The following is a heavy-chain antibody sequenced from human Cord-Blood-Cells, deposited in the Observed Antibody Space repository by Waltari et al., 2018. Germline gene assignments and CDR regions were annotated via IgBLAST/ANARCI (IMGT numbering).Heavy chain of an antibody. Sequence: QVQLQESGPGLVKPSQTLSLTCTVSGGSISSGAYYWSWIRQPPGKGLEWIGYIYYSGGTYYNPSLKSRVTISVDTSKNQFSLKLSSVTAADTAVYYCARGPSPTEQMVQGVIIFDYWGQGTLVTVSS. CDR1: GGSISSGAYY. J-gene: IGHJ4*02. V-gene: IGHV4-30-4*01. CDR3: ARGPSPTEQMVQGVIIFDY. D-gene: IGHD3-10*01. CDR2: IYYSGGT.